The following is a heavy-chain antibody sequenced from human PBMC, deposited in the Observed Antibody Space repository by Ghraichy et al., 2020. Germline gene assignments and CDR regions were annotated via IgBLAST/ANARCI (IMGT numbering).Heavy chain of an antibody. CDR2: LSSDGSNE. CDR1: GFTFSSYG. J-gene: IGHJ4*02. CDR3: AKGITTSGYYFDY. V-gene: IGHV3-33*05. Sequence: GESLNISCAASGFTFSSYGMHWVRQAPGKGLEWVGILSSDGSNERYADSVKGRFTISRDNSKSTLHLQMNNLREEDTAIYYCAKGITTSGYYFDYWGQGTLVTASS. D-gene: IGHD1-1*01.